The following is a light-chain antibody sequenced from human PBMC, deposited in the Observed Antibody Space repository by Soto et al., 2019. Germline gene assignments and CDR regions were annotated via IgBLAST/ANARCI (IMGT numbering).Light chain of an antibody. CDR3: QQYGSSPPNT. Sequence: EIVLTQSPGTLSLSPGERATLSCRASQSVSSSYLAWYQQKPGQAPRLLIYGASSRATGLPDRFSGSGSGTDFTLTISRLEPEDFAVYYCQQYGSSPPNTFGPGTKVDIK. V-gene: IGKV3-20*01. J-gene: IGKJ3*01. CDR2: GAS. CDR1: QSVSSSY.